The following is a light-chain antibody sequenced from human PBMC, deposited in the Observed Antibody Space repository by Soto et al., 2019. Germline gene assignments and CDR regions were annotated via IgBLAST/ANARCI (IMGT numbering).Light chain of an antibody. CDR1: QSIAPF. Sequence: DIQMTQSPSSLSASVGDRVTITCRASQSIAPFLNWYQHKPGKAPKLLIYDASSLQSGVSSRCSGSGSGRDFTLTITNLQPEDFATYYCQQSYSSSANIFGQGTKLEIK. CDR3: QQSYSSSANI. CDR2: DAS. V-gene: IGKV1-39*01. J-gene: IGKJ2*01.